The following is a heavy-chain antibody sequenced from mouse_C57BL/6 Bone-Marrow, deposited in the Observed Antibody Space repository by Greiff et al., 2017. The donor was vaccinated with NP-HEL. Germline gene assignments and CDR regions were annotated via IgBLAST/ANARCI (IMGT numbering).Heavy chain of an antibody. Sequence: QLKQSGPELVKPGASVKISCKASGYAFSSSWMNWVKQRPGKGLEWIGRIYPGDGDTNYNGKFKGKATLTADKSSSTAYMQLSSLTSEDSAVYFCASPYYGSSYGYFDVWGTGTTVTVSS. CDR1: GYAFSSSW. CDR3: ASPYYGSSYGYFDV. CDR2: IYPGDGDT. V-gene: IGHV1-82*01. J-gene: IGHJ1*03. D-gene: IGHD1-1*01.